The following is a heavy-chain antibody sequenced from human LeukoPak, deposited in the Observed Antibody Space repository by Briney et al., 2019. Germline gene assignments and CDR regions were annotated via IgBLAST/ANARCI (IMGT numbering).Heavy chain of an antibody. CDR2: ISSGSSTI. CDR1: GFTFSSYS. J-gene: IGHJ4*02. Sequence: GGSLRLSWAASGFTFSSYSMNWVRQAPGKGLEWLSYISSGSSTIYYADSVKGRFTISRDNAKNSLYLQMNSLRDEDTAVYYCAKSSGWFLDYWGQGALVTVSS. CDR3: AKSSGWFLDY. V-gene: IGHV3-48*02. D-gene: IGHD6-19*01.